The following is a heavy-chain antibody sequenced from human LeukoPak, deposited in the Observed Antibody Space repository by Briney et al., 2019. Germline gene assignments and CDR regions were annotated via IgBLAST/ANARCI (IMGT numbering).Heavy chain of an antibody. D-gene: IGHD5-12*01. CDR1: GGSFSGYY. CDR3: ARASARGYDHWFDL. V-gene: IGHV4-34*01. J-gene: IGHJ5*02. Sequence: SETLSLTCAVYGGSFSGYYWSWIRQPPGKGLEWIGEINHSGSTNYNPSLKSRVTISVDTSKNQFSLKLSSVTAADTAVYYCARASARGYDHWFDLWSQGTLVTVSS. CDR2: INHSGST.